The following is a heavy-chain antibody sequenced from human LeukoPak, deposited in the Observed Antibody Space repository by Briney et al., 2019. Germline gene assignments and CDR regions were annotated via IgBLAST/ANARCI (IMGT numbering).Heavy chain of an antibody. D-gene: IGHD5-24*01. CDR2: IYSAGGT. J-gene: IGHJ6*02. CDR1: GFTIAKKY. V-gene: IGHV3-53*01. Sequence: GGSLRLSCAASGFTIAKKYMNWVRQAPGKGLEWVSLIYSAGGTSYADSVKGRFTISKDNSKNMLYLQMNSLRVEDTAVYYCVRSATIAVFRYGMDVWGQGTTVTVSS. CDR3: VRSATIAVFRYGMDV.